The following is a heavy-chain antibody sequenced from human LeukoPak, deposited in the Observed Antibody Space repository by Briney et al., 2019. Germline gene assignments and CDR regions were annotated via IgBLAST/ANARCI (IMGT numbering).Heavy chain of an antibody. CDR3: ARHYYDSSGYYYYYFDY. CDR1: GYTFTSYG. Sequence: GASVKVSCKASGYTFTSYGISWVRQAPGQGLEWMGRINPNSGGTNYAQKFQGRVTMTRDTSISTAYMELSRLRSDDTAVYYCARHYYDSSGYYYYYFDYWGQGTLVTVSS. V-gene: IGHV1-2*06. CDR2: INPNSGGT. D-gene: IGHD3-22*01. J-gene: IGHJ4*02.